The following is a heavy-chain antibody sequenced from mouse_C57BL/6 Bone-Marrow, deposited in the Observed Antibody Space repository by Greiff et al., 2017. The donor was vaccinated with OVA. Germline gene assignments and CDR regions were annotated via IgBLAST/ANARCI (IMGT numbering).Heavy chain of an antibody. J-gene: IGHJ4*01. Sequence: QVQLKESGAELAKPGASVKLSCKASGYTFTSYWMHWVKQRPGQGLEWIGYINPSSGYTKYNQKFKDKATLTADKSSSTAYMQLSSLTYEDSAVYYCAKKGSKPLYAMDYWGQGTSVTVSS. V-gene: IGHV1-7*01. CDR2: INPSSGYT. CDR3: AKKGSKPLYAMDY. CDR1: GYTFTSYW. D-gene: IGHD2-5*01.